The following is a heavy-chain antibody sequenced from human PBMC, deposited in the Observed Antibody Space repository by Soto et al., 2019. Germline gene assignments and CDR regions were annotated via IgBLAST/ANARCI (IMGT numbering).Heavy chain of an antibody. CDR1: GYSTRSYY. D-gene: IGHD2-15*01. V-gene: IGHV1-8*01. CDR2: MNPNSGNT. J-gene: IGHJ4*02. Sequence: TPVKVSCEGSGYSTRSYYSKWVRQANGQELEWMGWMNPNSGNTGYAQKFQGRVTMTRNTSISTAYMELSSLRSEDTAVYYCARCLKGGSCYFDYWGQGTLVTVSS. CDR3: ARCLKGGSCYFDY.